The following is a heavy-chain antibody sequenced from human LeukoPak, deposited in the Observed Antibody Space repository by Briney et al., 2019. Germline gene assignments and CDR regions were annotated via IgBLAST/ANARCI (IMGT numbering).Heavy chain of an antibody. CDR3: AKHLRGYTYATTPMFDS. J-gene: IGHJ4*02. CDR1: GFTLSTYA. CDR2: ISGSGGTT. D-gene: IGHD5-18*01. Sequence: GGSLRLSCAASGFTLSTYAMSWVRQAPGMGLKWVSAISGSGGTTYYADSVRGRFAISRDNSRNRLYLQMNSLRAKDTAVYYCAKHLRGYTYATTPMFDSWGQGALVIVSA. V-gene: IGHV3-23*01.